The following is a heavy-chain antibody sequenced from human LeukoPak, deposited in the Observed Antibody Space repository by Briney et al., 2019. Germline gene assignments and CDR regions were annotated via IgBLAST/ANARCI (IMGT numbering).Heavy chain of an antibody. CDR1: GFTFSNAW. CDR3: AKDDERFDY. Sequence: GGSLRLSCAASGFTFSNAWMSWVRQAPGKGLEWVSAISGSGGSTYYADSVKGRFTISRDNSKNTLYLQMNSLRAEDTAVYYCAKDDERFDYWGQGTLVTVSS. V-gene: IGHV3-23*01. D-gene: IGHD5-24*01. J-gene: IGHJ4*02. CDR2: ISGSGGST.